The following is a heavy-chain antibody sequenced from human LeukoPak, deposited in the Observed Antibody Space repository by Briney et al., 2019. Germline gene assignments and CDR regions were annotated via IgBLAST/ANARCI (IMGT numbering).Heavy chain of an antibody. D-gene: IGHD1-26*01. Sequence: GGSLRLSCSASGFTFISYSMTWVRQAPGKGLEWVTNIKQDGSEKYYVDSVKGRFTISRDNAKNSLYLQMNSLRTEDTAVYYCARVGAPGYFQHWGQGTLVTVSS. CDR1: GFTFISYS. CDR2: IKQDGSEK. V-gene: IGHV3-7*01. J-gene: IGHJ1*01. CDR3: ARVGAPGYFQH.